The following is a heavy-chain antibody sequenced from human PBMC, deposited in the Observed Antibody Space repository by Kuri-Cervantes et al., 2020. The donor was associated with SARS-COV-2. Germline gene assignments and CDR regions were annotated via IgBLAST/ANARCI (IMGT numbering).Heavy chain of an antibody. CDR3: ARHSPRSSYYYYYMDV. CDR2: IYHSGST. J-gene: IGHJ6*03. Sequence: SETLSLTRAVSGYSISSGYYWGWIRQPPGKGLEWIGSIYHSGSTYYNPSLKSRVTISVDTSKNQFSLKLSSVTAADTAVYYCARHSPRSSYYYYYMDVWGKGTTVTVSS. V-gene: IGHV4-38-2*01. CDR1: GYSISSGYY.